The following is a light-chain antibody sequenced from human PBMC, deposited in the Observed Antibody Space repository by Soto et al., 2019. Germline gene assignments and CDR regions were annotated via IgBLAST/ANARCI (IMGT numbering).Light chain of an antibody. V-gene: IGKV1-8*01. CDR1: PGISSY. J-gene: IGKJ2*01. CDR2: AAS. Sequence: AIRMTQSPSSFSASTGDRVTITCRASPGISSYLAWYQQKPGKAPKLLIYAASTLQSGVPSRFSGSGSGTDFTLTISCLQSEDFATYYGQQYYSYPPSCGQGTKLEIK. CDR3: QQYYSYPPS.